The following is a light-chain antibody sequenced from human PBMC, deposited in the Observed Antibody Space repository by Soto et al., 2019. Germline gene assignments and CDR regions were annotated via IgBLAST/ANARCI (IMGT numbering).Light chain of an antibody. CDR3: SSYTGSNTPYV. Sequence: QSALTQSAAVSGSPGQSITISCTGTSSDIGAYNYVSWYQQQPGKAPKVMIHDVSNRPSGVSSRFSGSKSGNTASLTISGLQAEDEADYYCSSYTGSNTPYVFGTGTKLTVL. J-gene: IGLJ1*01. CDR1: SSDIGAYNY. V-gene: IGLV2-14*01. CDR2: DVS.